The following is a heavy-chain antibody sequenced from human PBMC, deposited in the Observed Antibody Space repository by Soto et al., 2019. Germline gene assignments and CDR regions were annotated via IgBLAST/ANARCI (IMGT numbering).Heavy chain of an antibody. CDR3: ARKTDSGGSGKGAY. D-gene: IGHD1-26*01. CDR1: GDSFNNYA. J-gene: IGHJ4*02. V-gene: IGHV1-3*01. Sequence: GASVKLSCKACGDSFNNYAMQWVRQAPGQRLEWMGWINAGNGNTKYSQKFQGRVTISRDTSKNTLFLQMDRLRVEDTAVYYCARKTDSGGSGKGAYWGRGTLVTVS. CDR2: INAGNGNT.